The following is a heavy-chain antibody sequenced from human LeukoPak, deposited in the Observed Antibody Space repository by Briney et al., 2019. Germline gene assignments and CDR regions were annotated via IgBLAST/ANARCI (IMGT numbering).Heavy chain of an antibody. CDR2: IYPGDSDT. CDR3: ARLPMTTVTTRHFDY. J-gene: IGHJ4*02. V-gene: IGHV5-51*01. Sequence: GESLKISCKGSGYSFKSYWIGWVRQMPGKGLEWMGIIYPGDSDTRYSPSFQGQVTISADKSISTAYLQWSSLKASDTAMYYCARLPMTTVTTRHFDYWGQGTLVTVSS. CDR1: GYSFKSYW. D-gene: IGHD4-17*01.